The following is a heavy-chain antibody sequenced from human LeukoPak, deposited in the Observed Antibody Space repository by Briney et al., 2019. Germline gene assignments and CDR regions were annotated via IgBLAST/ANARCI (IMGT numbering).Heavy chain of an antibody. D-gene: IGHD1-26*01. CDR3: ARIRYSGSSDAFDI. CDR1: GYTFTGYY. Sequence: ASVKVSCKASGYTFTGYYMHWVRQAPGQGLEWVGWINPNSGGTNYAQKFQGRVTMTRDTSISTAYMELSRLRSDDTAVYYCARIRYSGSSDAFDIWGQGTMVTVSS. J-gene: IGHJ3*02. V-gene: IGHV1-2*02. CDR2: INPNSGGT.